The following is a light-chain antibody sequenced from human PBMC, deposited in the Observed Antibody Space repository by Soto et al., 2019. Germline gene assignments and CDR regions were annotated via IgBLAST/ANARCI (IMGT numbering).Light chain of an antibody. V-gene: IGKV1-5*01. CDR2: DAS. J-gene: IGKJ5*01. CDR3: QQYMSYSTLIT. Sequence: DIRMTQSPSTLSASVGDRVTITCRASQSISSWLAWYQQKPGKAPKLLIYDASSLESGVPSRFSGSGSGTEFTLTISSLQPDDFATYYCQQYMSYSTLITFGQGTRLEIK. CDR1: QSISSW.